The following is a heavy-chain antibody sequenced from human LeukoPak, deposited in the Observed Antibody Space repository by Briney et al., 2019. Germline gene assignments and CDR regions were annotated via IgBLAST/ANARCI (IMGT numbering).Heavy chain of an antibody. Sequence: PGGSLRLSCAASGFTFSSYWMSWVRQAPGKGLEWVANIKQDGSEKYYVDSVKGRFTISRDNSKSSVFLQMNSLRAEDTVVYYCVREVMDGSAPYFWYFDLWGRGTLVTVSS. V-gene: IGHV3-7*01. D-gene: IGHD1-26*01. CDR3: VREVMDGSAPYFWYFDL. CDR2: IKQDGSEK. J-gene: IGHJ2*01. CDR1: GFTFSSYW.